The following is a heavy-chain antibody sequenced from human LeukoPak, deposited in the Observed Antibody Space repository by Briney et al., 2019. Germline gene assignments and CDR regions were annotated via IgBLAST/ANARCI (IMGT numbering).Heavy chain of an antibody. J-gene: IGHJ6*03. CDR1: GGSISSGGYY. CDR2: IYYSGST. Sequence: SETLSLTCTVSGGSISSGGYYWSWIRQHPGKGLEWIGYIYYSGSTYYNPSLKSRVTISVDTSKNQFSLKLSSVTAADTAVYYCARGALQLAPRTYYYYYYYMDVWGKGTTVTVSS. D-gene: IGHD6-6*01. V-gene: IGHV4-31*03. CDR3: ARGALQLAPRTYYYYYYYMDV.